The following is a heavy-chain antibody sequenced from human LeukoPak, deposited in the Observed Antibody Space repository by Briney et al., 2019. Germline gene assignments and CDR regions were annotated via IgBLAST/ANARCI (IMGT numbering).Heavy chain of an antibody. D-gene: IGHD3-10*01. Sequence: SETLSLTCAVYGGSFSGYYWSWIRQPPGKGPEWIGEINHSGSTNYNPSLKSRVTISVDTSKNQFSLKLSSVTAADTAVYYCARRSQRGVIIWGQGTLVTVSS. CDR1: GGSFSGYY. CDR2: INHSGST. J-gene: IGHJ4*02. CDR3: ARRSQRGVII. V-gene: IGHV4-34*01.